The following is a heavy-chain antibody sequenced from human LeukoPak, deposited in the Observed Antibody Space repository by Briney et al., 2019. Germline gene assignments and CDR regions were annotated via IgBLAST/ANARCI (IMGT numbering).Heavy chain of an antibody. Sequence: GGSLRLSCAASGFTFSSYWMHWARQAPGKGLVYVSRINSDGTSTSYADSVKGRFTISRDNAKNTLYLLMNSLRAEDTAVYYCARDIGYSPFDYWGQGTLVTVSS. D-gene: IGHD2-15*01. J-gene: IGHJ4*02. V-gene: IGHV3-74*01. CDR1: GFTFSSYW. CDR3: ARDIGYSPFDY. CDR2: INSDGTST.